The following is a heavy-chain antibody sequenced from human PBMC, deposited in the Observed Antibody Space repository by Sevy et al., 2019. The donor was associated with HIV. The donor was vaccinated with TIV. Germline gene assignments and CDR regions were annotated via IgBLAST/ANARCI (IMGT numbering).Heavy chain of an antibody. CDR2: ISSSSSYI. D-gene: IGHD3-22*01. Sequence: GGSLRLSCAASGFTFGSYSMNWVRQAPGKGLEWVSSISSSSSYIYYADSVKGRFTISRDNAKNSLYLQMNSLRAEDTAVYYCARDPDYYDSSVDSGYWGQGTLVTVSS. J-gene: IGHJ4*02. V-gene: IGHV3-21*01. CDR1: GFTFGSYS. CDR3: ARDPDYYDSSVDSGY.